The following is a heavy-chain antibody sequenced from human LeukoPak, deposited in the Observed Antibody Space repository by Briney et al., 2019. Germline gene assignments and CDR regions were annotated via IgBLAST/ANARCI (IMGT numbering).Heavy chain of an antibody. CDR1: GFTFSSYA. V-gene: IGHV3-30-3*01. Sequence: GRSLRLSCAASGFTFSSYAMHWVRQAPGKGLEWVAVISYDGSNKYYADSVKGRFTISRGNSKNTLYLQMNSLRAEDTAVYYCARDGARDYYDSSGHFDYWGQGTLVTVSS. D-gene: IGHD3-22*01. J-gene: IGHJ4*02. CDR2: ISYDGSNK. CDR3: ARDGARDYYDSSGHFDY.